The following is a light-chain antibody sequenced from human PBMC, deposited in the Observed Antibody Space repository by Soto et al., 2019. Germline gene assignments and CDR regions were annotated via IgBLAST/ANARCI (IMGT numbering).Light chain of an antibody. V-gene: IGKV3-20*01. Sequence: EIVLAQSPGTLSLSPGERATLSCRASQTVISSSLAWYQQKPGQAPRLLIYDTSTRATGIPDRFSGSGSGTDFTLTISRLEPEDFAVYYCQQYGSSPPITFGQGTRLEIK. CDR1: QTVISSS. J-gene: IGKJ5*01. CDR2: DTS. CDR3: QQYGSSPPIT.